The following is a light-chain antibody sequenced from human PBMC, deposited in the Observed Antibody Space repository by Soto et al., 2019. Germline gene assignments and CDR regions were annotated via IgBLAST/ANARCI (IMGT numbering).Light chain of an antibody. J-gene: IGKJ4*01. V-gene: IGKV3-20*01. CDR3: QQYSTSPLT. CDR1: QSFSTSY. CDR2: AAS. Sequence: IVLTQAPGTLSLSPVERATLSCRASQSFSTSYLAWYQQKPGQAPRLLIFAASSRASGIPDRFSGSGSGTDFTLTIDRLEPEDFAVYYCQQYSTSPLTFGGGTKVDIK.